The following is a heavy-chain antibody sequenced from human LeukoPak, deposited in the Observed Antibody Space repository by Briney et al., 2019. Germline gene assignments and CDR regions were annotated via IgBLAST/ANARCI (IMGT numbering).Heavy chain of an antibody. CDR3: ARDSRPKSPAYGPPADY. Sequence: ASVKVSCKASGYTFTSYAMHWVRQAPGQRLEWMGWINAGNGNTKYSQKFQGRVTITRDTSASTAYMELSSLRSEDTAVYYCARDSRPKSPAYGPPADYWGQGTLVTVSS. V-gene: IGHV1-3*01. J-gene: IGHJ4*02. CDR1: GYTFTSYA. CDR2: INAGNGNT. D-gene: IGHD4-17*01.